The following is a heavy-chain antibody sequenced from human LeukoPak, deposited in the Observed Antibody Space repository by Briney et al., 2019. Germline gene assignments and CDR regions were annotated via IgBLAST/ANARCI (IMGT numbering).Heavy chain of an antibody. CDR2: ISSSGSTI. CDR1: GFTFSSYE. CDR3: AELGITMIGGV. Sequence: QTGGSLRLSCAASGFTFSSYEMNWVRQAPGEGLEWVSYISSSGSTIYYADSVKGRFTISRDNAKNSLYLQMNSLRAEGTAVYYCAELGITMIGGVWGKGTTVTISS. D-gene: IGHD3-10*02. V-gene: IGHV3-48*03. J-gene: IGHJ6*04.